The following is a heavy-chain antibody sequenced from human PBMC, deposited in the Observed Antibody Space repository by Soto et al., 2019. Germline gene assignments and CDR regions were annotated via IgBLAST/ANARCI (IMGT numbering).Heavy chain of an antibody. V-gene: IGHV3-33*01. CDR2: IWYDGSNK. D-gene: IGHD6-13*01. CDR1: GFTFSSYG. CDR3: ARDLGQQLVRDYFDY. J-gene: IGHJ4*02. Sequence: GGSLRLSCAASGFTFSSYGMHWVRQAPGKGLEWVAVIWYDGSNKYYADSVKGRFTISRDNSKNTLYLQMNSLRAEDTAVYYCARDLGQQLVRDYFDYWGQGTLVTVSS.